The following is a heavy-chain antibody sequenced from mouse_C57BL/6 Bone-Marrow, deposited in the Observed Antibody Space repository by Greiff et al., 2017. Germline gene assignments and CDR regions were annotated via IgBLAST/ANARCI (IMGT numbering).Heavy chain of an antibody. V-gene: IGHV5-12*01. CDR3: ARQSYGSTYYAMDY. Sequence: EVQLQESGGGLVQPGGSLKLSCAASGFTFSDYYMYWVRQTPEKRLGWVAYISNGGGSTYYPDTVKGRFTISRDNAKNTLYLQMSRLKSEDTAMYYCARQSYGSTYYAMDYWGQGTSVTVSS. D-gene: IGHD1-1*01. J-gene: IGHJ4*01. CDR1: GFTFSDYY. CDR2: ISNGGGST.